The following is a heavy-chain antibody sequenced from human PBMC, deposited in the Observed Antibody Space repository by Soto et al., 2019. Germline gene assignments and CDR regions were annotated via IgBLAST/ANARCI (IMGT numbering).Heavy chain of an antibody. Sequence: ALVNGSWKFSGYTLSELSIHWVRQAPGKGLECMGCFDPEYGETIYAQKFQGRVTMTEDTSTDTAYMELSSLRSEDTAVYYCATDSDGYSYGSFDYWGQGTLVTVSS. CDR2: FDPEYGET. CDR1: GYTLSELS. CDR3: ATDSDGYSYGSFDY. V-gene: IGHV1-24*01. D-gene: IGHD5-18*01. J-gene: IGHJ4*02.